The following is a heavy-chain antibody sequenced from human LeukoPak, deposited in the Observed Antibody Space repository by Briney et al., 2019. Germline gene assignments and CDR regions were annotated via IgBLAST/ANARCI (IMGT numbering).Heavy chain of an antibody. J-gene: IGHJ4*02. CDR2: IDSSGGYM. CDR3: LRGDRRDY. CDR1: GFTFSSYA. V-gene: IGHV3-21*06. Sequence: KSGGSLRLSRAASGFTFSSYAMSWARQAPGKGLEWVSSIDSSGGYMFYADSVKGRFIISRDNAKDSLYLQMNSLRVEDTAVYYCLRGDRRDYWGQGTLVTVSS.